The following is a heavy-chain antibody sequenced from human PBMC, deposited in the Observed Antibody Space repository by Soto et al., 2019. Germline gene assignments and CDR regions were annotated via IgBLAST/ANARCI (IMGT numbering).Heavy chain of an antibody. V-gene: IGHV4-59*02. D-gene: IGHD3-22*01. CDR1: GASXSHGY. Sequence: SETLSLTCNVSGASXSHGYWSWIRQPPGKALEWIGFMYFGGSFNYNPSLTSRATISVETSKNQFSMKLTSVTASDTAVYYCARSYYDSTGFAVAPRGQGTLVTVSS. CDR2: MYFGGSF. J-gene: IGHJ5*02. CDR3: ARSYYDSTGFAVAP.